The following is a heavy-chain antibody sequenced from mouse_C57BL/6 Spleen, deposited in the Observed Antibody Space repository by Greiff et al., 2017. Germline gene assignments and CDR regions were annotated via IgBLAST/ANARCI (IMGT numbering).Heavy chain of an antibody. CDR1: GYTFTSYW. CDR2: IYPSDSET. J-gene: IGHJ4*01. CDR3: ARKRNFGNYEGYSMDY. V-gene: IGHV1-61*01. Sequence: VQLQQPGAELVRPGSSVKLSCKASGYTFTSYWMDWVKQRPGQGLEWIGNIYPSDSETHYNQKFKDKATLTVDKYSSTAYMQISSLTSEDSAVYYCARKRNFGNYEGYSMDYWGQGTSVTVSS. D-gene: IGHD2-1*01.